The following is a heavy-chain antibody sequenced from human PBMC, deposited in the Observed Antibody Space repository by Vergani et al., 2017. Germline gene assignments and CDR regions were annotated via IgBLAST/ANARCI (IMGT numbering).Heavy chain of an antibody. J-gene: IGHJ5*02. D-gene: IGHD3-10*01. V-gene: IGHV3-7*01. CDR3: ARYSGSGPPHSRPLLYHIGCFDP. Sequence: EVLLVESGGGLVQPGGSLRLSCAASGFTFSAYWMNWVRQAPGKGLEWVANIKQDGSEKYYVDSVKGRFTISRDNANNLVYLQMSSVRADDTAVYYCARYSGSGPPHSRPLLYHIGCFDPWGHGTLVTVSS. CDR1: GFTFSAYW. CDR2: IKQDGSEK.